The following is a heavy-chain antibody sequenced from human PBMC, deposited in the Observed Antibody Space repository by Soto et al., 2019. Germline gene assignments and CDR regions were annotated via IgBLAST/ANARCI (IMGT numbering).Heavy chain of an antibody. CDR1: GFTFSDYY. J-gene: IGHJ4*02. V-gene: IGHV3-11*06. Sequence: QVQLVESGGGLVKPGGSLRLSCAASGFTFSDYYMSWIRQAPGKGLEWVSYISSSSSYTNYADSVKGRFTISRDNAKNSLYLQMNSLRAEDTAVYYCARVTTTGYYFDYWGQETLVTVSS. CDR3: ARVTTTGYYFDY. D-gene: IGHD4-17*01. CDR2: ISSSSSYT.